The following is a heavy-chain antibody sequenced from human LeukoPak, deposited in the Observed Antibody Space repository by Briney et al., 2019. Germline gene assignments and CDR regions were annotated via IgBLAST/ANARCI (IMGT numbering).Heavy chain of an antibody. V-gene: IGHV1-8*02. J-gene: IGHJ5*01. CDR1: GYTFTSYY. CDR2: MNPNSGNT. Sequence: SVKVSCKASGYTFTSYYMHWARQAPGQGLEWMGWMNPNSGNTAYAQKFQGRVTMTRDTSISTAYMELSSLTSEDTAVYYCARGVLAAADTYNWFDPWGQGTLVTVSS. D-gene: IGHD6-13*01. CDR3: ARGVLAAADTYNWFDP.